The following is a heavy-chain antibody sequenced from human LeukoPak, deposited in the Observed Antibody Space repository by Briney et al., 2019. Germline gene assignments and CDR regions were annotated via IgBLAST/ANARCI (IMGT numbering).Heavy chain of an antibody. J-gene: IGHJ4*02. V-gene: IGHV3-30*18. CDR2: ISYDGSNK. D-gene: IGHD3-22*01. Sequence: GRSLRLSCAASGFTFSSYGMHWVRQAPGKGLEWEAVISYDGSNKYYADSVKGRFTISRDNSKNTLYLQMNSLRAEDTAVYYCAKDDYYDSSGYYDYWGQGTLVTVSS. CDR3: AKDDYYDSSGYYDY. CDR1: GFTFSSYG.